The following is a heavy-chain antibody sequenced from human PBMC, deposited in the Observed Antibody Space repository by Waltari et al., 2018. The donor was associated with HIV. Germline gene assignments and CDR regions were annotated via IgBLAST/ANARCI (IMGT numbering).Heavy chain of an antibody. V-gene: IGHV4-4*07. J-gene: IGHJ3*02. CDR3: ARDLNYYDSSGYSI. D-gene: IGHD3-22*01. Sequence: QVHLQESGPGLVKRSETLSLTCTGPGGSISSSYWSRIRQPAGRGLEWIGRIYTSGSTNYNPSLKSRVTMSVDTSKNQFSLKLSSVTAADTAVYYCARDLNYYDSSGYSIWGQGTMVTVSS. CDR2: IYTSGST. CDR1: GGSISSSY.